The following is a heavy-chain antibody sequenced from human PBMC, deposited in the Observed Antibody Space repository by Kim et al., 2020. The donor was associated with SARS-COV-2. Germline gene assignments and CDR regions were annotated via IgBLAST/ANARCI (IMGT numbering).Heavy chain of an antibody. CDR3: ARERCPITMVRGVIHYYGMDV. Sequence: ASVKVSCKASGYTFTSYAMHWVRQAPGQRLEWMGWINAGNGNTKYSQKFQGRVTITRDTSASTAYMELSSLRSEDTAVYYCARERCPITMVRGVIHYYGMDVWGQGTTVTVSS. V-gene: IGHV1-3*01. J-gene: IGHJ6*02. D-gene: IGHD3-10*01. CDR2: INAGNGNT. CDR1: GYTFTSYA.